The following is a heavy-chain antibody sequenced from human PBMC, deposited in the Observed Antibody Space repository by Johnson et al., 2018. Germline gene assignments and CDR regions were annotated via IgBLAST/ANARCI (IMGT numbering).Heavy chain of an antibody. CDR1: GFTVSSNY. D-gene: IGHD3-3*01. Sequence: EVQLVESGGGLIQPGGSLRLSCAASGFTVSSNYMSWVRQAPGKGLEWVSVIYSGGSTYYADSVTGRFTISSDNSKNTLYIQMKSLSAEDTAVYYCSRDRTYYHFWRGPTGYDMDVWGQGTTVTDSS. J-gene: IGHJ6*02. CDR2: IYSGGST. V-gene: IGHV3-53*01. CDR3: SRDRTYYHFWRGPTGYDMDV.